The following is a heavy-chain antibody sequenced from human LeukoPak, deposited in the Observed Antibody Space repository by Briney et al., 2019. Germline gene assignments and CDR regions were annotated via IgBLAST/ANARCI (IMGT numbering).Heavy chain of an antibody. Sequence: SETLSLTCAVYGGSFSGYYWGWIRQPPGKGLEWIGEINHSGSTNYNPSLKSRVTISVDTSKNQFSLRLSSVTAADTAVYYCASSLNTYYYGSGSFDPWGQGTLVTVSS. D-gene: IGHD3-10*01. CDR3: ASSLNTYYYGSGSFDP. CDR1: GGSFSGYY. V-gene: IGHV4-34*01. J-gene: IGHJ5*02. CDR2: INHSGST.